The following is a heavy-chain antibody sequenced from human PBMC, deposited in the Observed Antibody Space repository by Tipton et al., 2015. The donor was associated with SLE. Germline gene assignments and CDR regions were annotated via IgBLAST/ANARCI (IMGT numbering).Heavy chain of an antibody. V-gene: IGHV3-48*04. J-gene: IGHJ2*01. CDR3: ARELGTKGWYFDL. CDR1: GFTFNNYS. Sequence: SLRLSCAASGFTFNNYSMNWVRQAPGKGLEWVSYISSSGSTTYYADSVKGRFTISRDNAKNSLYLQMNSLRAEDTAVYYCARELGTKGWYFDLWGRGTLVTVSS. CDR2: ISSSGSTT. D-gene: IGHD7-27*01.